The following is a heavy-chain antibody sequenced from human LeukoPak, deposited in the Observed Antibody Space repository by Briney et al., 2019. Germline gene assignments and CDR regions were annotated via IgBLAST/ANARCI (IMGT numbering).Heavy chain of an antibody. CDR3: AKDGVEKLGHGPRGAFDY. CDR2: TRYDGSNK. Sequence: GGSLRLSCAASGFTFSSYGTHWVRQAPGKGLEWVAFTRYDGSNKYYADSVKGRFTISRDNSKNTLYLQMNSLRAEDTAVYYCAKDGVEKLGHGPRGAFDYWGQGTLVTVSS. D-gene: IGHD3-3*01. V-gene: IGHV3-30*02. CDR1: GFTFSSYG. J-gene: IGHJ4*02.